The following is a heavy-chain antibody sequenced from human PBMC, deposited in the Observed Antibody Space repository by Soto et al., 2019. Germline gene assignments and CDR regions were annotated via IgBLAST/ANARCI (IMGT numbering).Heavy chain of an antibody. Sequence: QVQLVQSGGEVKRPGASVKVSCKTSGYTFSNYGITWVRQAPGQPLEWLGGISIYSDGTNYAQKFQGRVSMTTDTSTTTAYMELRSLRSDDTAVYYCARVVPGAEAWFGPWGQGTLVTVSS. CDR1: GYTFSNYG. J-gene: IGHJ5*02. CDR2: ISIYSDGT. D-gene: IGHD2-2*01. V-gene: IGHV1-18*01. CDR3: ARVVPGAEAWFGP.